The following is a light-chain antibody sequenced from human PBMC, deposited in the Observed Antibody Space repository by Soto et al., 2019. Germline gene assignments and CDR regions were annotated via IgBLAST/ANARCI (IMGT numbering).Light chain of an antibody. V-gene: IGLV1-40*01. CDR3: QSYDSRSYV. J-gene: IGLJ1*01. CDR1: SSNIGAGYD. Sequence: QSVLTQPPSVSGAPGQRVTISCTGSSSNIGAGYDVHWYQQLPGTAPKLLIYGNSNRPSGVPDRFSGSKSGTSASLAITGLQAEYEADYYGQSYDSRSYVFGTGTKLTVL. CDR2: GNS.